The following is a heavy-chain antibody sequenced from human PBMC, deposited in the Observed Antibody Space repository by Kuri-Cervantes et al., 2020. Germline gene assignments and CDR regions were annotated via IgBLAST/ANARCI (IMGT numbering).Heavy chain of an antibody. CDR2: IKSKTDGGTT. CDR1: GFTFNIAW. D-gene: IGHD5-12*01. V-gene: IGHV3-15*01. J-gene: IGHJ4*02. Sequence: GESLKISCAASGFTFNIAWMSWVRQAPGKGLEWVGRIKSKTDGGTTDFAAPVKGRFTISRDDSKNMLYLQLNSLKTEDTAVYYCTSGEWLRFGTFDYWGQGTLVTVSS. CDR3: TSGEWLRFGTFDY.